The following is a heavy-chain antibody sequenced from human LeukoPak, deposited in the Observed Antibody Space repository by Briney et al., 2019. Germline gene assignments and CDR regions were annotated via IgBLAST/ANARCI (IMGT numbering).Heavy chain of an antibody. CDR1: GFTFSSYA. J-gene: IGHJ4*02. Sequence: PGGSLRLSCVASGFTFSSYAMSWVRQAPGKGLEWVSAISGSGGSTYYADSVKGRFTISRDNSKNTLYLQMNSLRAEDTAVYYCAKDLELWFGELSVYFDYWGQGTLVTVSS. CDR2: ISGSGGST. CDR3: AKDLELWFGELSVYFDY. D-gene: IGHD3-10*01. V-gene: IGHV3-23*01.